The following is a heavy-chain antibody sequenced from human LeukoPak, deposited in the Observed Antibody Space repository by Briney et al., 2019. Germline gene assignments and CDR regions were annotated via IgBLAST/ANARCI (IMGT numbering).Heavy chain of an antibody. V-gene: IGHV3-30*18. CDR1: GFTFSSYG. CDR3: AKGTTAVAYYFDY. CDR2: ISYDGSNK. Sequence: GGSLRLSCAASGFTFSSYGMHWVRQAPGKGLEWVAVISYDGSNKYYADSVKGRFTISRENSKNTLYLQMNSLRAEDTAVYYCAKGTTAVAYYFDYWGQGTLVTVSS. D-gene: IGHD6-19*01. J-gene: IGHJ4*02.